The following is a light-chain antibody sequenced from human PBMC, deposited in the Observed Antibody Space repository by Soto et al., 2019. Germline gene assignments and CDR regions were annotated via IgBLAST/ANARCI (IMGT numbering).Light chain of an antibody. J-gene: IGKJ1*01. CDR1: QTITTW. Sequence: GARVPITCRASQTITTWMAWYQQKPGKAPKLLVYDASTLQSGVATRFSGSGSGTEFTLTINSLQPEDFATYFCQQSYSTPWTFGQGTKV. V-gene: IGKV1-39*01. CDR3: QQSYSTPWT. CDR2: DAS.